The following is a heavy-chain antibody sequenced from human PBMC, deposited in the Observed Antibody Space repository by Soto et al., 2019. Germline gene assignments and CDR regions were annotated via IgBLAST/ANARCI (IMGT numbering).Heavy chain of an antibody. CDR1: GGTFSSYA. CDR3: ARGEAVAGRVYNWFDP. D-gene: IGHD6-19*01. Sequence: QVQLVQSGAEVKKPGSSVKVSCKASGGTFSSYAISWVRQAPGQGLEWMGGIIPIFGTANYAQKFQGRVRITXXEXTXRAYLELSSRRSGDTAVYYCARGEAVAGRVYNWFDPWGQGTLGTVSS. V-gene: IGHV1-69*05. J-gene: IGHJ5*02. CDR2: IIPIFGTA.